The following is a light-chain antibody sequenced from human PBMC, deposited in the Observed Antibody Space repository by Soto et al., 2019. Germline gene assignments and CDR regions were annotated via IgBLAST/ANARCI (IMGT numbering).Light chain of an antibody. Sequence: TQITQSPLSLSASVGEKIIITCRASRDVGSDVSWYQQKPGQAPKLVIYAASNLYTGVPSRFSGRRSGTEFTLTISSXQPEDFASYYCLQDYGDSWTFGQGTKVDIK. CDR2: AAS. V-gene: IGKV1-6*01. CDR1: RDVGSD. J-gene: IGKJ1*01. CDR3: LQDYGDSWT.